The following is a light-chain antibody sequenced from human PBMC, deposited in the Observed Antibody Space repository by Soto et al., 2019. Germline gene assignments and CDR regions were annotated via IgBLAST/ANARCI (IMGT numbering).Light chain of an antibody. CDR1: QSVSSN. J-gene: IGKJ1*01. Sequence: EIVMTQSPATLSVSPGERATLSCRASQSVSSNLAWYQQQLGQAPRLLIYGASTRATGIPARFSGSGSGTEFTLTISSLQSEDFAVYYCQQYNNWWTFGQGTKVEIK. V-gene: IGKV3-15*01. CDR2: GAS. CDR3: QQYNNWWT.